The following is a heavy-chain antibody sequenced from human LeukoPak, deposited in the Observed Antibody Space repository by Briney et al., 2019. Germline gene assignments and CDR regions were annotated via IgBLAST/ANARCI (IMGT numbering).Heavy chain of an antibody. J-gene: IGHJ4*02. Sequence: ASVKVSCKASGYTFTSYDINWVRQATGQGLEWMGWMNPNSGNTGYAQKFQGRVTMTRNTSISTAYMELSSLRSEDTAVYYRARGLSDPDGYYDSSGYPYWGQGTLVTVSS. V-gene: IGHV1-8*01. CDR3: ARGLSDPDGYYDSSGYPY. CDR1: GYTFTSYD. CDR2: MNPNSGNT. D-gene: IGHD3-22*01.